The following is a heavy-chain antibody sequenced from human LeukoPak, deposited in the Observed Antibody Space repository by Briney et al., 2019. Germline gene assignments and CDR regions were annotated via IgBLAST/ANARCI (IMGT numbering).Heavy chain of an antibody. J-gene: IGHJ3*02. CDR3: ARQSGITMIVVVIHDAFDI. V-gene: IGHV4-38-2*02. CDR2: IYYSGST. Sequence: SETLSLTCTVSGYSISSGYYWGWIRQPPGKGLEWIGSIYYSGSTYYNPSLKSRVTISVDTSKNQFSLKLSSVTAADTAVYYCARQSGITMIVVVIHDAFDIWGQGTMVTVSS. CDR1: GYSISSGYY. D-gene: IGHD3-22*01.